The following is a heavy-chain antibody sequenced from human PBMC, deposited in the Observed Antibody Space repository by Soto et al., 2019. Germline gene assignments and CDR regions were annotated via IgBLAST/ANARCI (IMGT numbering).Heavy chain of an antibody. Sequence: QVQLMQSGAEVKKPGASVKVSCKASGDTFTDYYIHWVRQAPGQGLEWMGTVNPSGGHTTYAQHFLGRVTMPRDTCTSTLYMELTSLTSADAAIYYCARGGHVVVVTAALDYWGQGTLVTVSS. D-gene: IGHD2-21*02. CDR1: GDTFTDYY. CDR3: ARGGHVVVVTAALDY. CDR2: VNPSGGHT. J-gene: IGHJ4*02. V-gene: IGHV1-46*01.